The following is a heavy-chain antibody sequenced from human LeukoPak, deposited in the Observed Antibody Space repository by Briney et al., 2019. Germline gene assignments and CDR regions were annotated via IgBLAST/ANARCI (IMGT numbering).Heavy chain of an antibody. V-gene: IGHV4-38-2*02. CDR1: GYSISSGYY. Sequence: SESLSLTCTVSGYSISSGYYWGWIRQPPGKGLEWIGSIYHSESADYNPSLKSRVTISVDTTRNQFSLKLRSVTAADTAVYYCAVNLYSSGWYSDYWGQGTLVTVSS. CDR3: AVNLYSSGWYSDY. D-gene: IGHD6-19*01. J-gene: IGHJ4*02. CDR2: IYHSESA.